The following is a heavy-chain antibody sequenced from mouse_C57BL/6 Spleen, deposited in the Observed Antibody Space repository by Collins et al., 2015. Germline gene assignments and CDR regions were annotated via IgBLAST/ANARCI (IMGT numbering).Heavy chain of an antibody. CDR3: ARSRYAMDY. CDR2: IYPGSGST. V-gene: IGHV1-55*01. Sequence: QVQLQQPGAELVKPGASVKMSCKASGYTFTSYWITWVKQRPGQGLEWIGDIYPGSGSTNYNEKFKSKATLTVGTSSSTAYMQLSSLTSEDSAVYYCARSRYAMDYWGQGTSVTVSS. CDR1: GYTFTSYW. J-gene: IGHJ4*01.